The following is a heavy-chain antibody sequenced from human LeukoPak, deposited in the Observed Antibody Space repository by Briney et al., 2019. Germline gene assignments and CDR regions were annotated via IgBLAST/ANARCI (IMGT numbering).Heavy chain of an antibody. CDR1: GFTFTTCS. Sequence: PGGSLRLSCAASGFTFTTCSMNWVRQAPGKGLEWVSYIRSSSTINYADSVKGRFTISRDNAKNSLYPQMNGLRAEDTAVYYCARERYGDYVYDYWGQGTLVTVSS. V-gene: IGHV3-48*01. CDR3: ARERYGDYVYDY. D-gene: IGHD4-17*01. CDR2: IRSSSTI. J-gene: IGHJ4*02.